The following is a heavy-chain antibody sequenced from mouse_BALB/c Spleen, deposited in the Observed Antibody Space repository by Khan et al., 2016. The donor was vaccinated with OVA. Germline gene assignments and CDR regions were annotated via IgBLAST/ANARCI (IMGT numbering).Heavy chain of an antibody. J-gene: IGHJ4*01. CDR1: WYTFTTAG. CDR2: INTHSGVP. D-gene: IGHD2-14*01. CDR3: ARGGAAYYRNDGGAMEY. V-gene: IGHV9-4*02. Sequence: QIQLVQFGPELKKPGETVRIFCKASWYTFTTAGIQWVQKMPGKGSKWIGWINTHSGVPKYAEDFKGRFAFSLEISVNTAYLQITNPKNEDTATYFCARGGAAYYRNDGGAMEYWGQGTSVTVSS.